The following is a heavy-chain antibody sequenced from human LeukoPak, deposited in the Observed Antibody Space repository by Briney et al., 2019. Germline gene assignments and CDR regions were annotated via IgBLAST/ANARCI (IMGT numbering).Heavy chain of an antibody. J-gene: IGHJ4*02. CDR3: AKGYSSGWFDY. CDR2: VDSDGTST. V-gene: IGHV3-74*01. CDR1: GFTFSGYW. Sequence: GGSLRLSCAASGFTFSGYWMHWVRQPPGKGLVWVSRVDSDGTSTTYADSVKGRFTISRDNARNTLYLQMNSLRAEDTAVYYCAKGYSSGWFDYWGQGTLVTVSS. D-gene: IGHD6-19*01.